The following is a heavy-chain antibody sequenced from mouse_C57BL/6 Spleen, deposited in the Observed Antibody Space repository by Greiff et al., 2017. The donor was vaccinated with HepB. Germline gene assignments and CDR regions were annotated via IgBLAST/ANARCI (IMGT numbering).Heavy chain of an antibody. J-gene: IGHJ2*01. D-gene: IGHD3-2*02. CDR2: IYPGSGST. CDR3: ATRQLRLYYFDY. V-gene: IGHV1-55*01. CDR1: GYTFTSYW. Sequence: QVQLKQPGAELVKPGASVKMSCKASGYTFTSYWITWVKQRPGQGLEWIGDIYPGSGSTNYNEKFKSKATLTVDTSSSTAYMQLSSLTSEDSAVYYCATRQLRLYYFDYWGQGTTLTVSS.